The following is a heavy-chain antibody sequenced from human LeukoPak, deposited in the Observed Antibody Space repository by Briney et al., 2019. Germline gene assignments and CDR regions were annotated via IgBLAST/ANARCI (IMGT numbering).Heavy chain of an antibody. J-gene: IGHJ5*02. CDR2: IYPNSGGT. V-gene: IGHV1-2*02. Sequence: ASVKVSCKASGYIFTGYHIHWVRQAPGQGVEWMGWIYPNSGGTNYAQKFQGRVTMTRDTSITTVYMELSRLTSDDTAVYYCARVAVKMASWPDPWGQGTLVTVSS. CDR1: GYIFTGYH. CDR3: ARVAVKMASWPDP. D-gene: IGHD5-24*01.